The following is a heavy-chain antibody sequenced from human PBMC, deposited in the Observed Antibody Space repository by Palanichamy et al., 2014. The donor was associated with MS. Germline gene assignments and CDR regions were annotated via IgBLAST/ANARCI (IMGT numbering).Heavy chain of an antibody. Sequence: EVQLVESGGGLVQPGGSLRLSCAASGFTFSSYWMSWVRQAPGKGLEWVANIKQDGSEKYYVDSVKGRFTISRDNAKNSLYLQMNSLRAEDTAVYYCARDVQLELGGYYYYYGMDVWGQGTTVTVSS. CDR2: IKQDGSEK. CDR1: GFTFSSYW. CDR3: ARDVQLELGGYYYYYGMDV. D-gene: IGHD1-7*01. V-gene: IGHV3-7*03. J-gene: IGHJ6*02.